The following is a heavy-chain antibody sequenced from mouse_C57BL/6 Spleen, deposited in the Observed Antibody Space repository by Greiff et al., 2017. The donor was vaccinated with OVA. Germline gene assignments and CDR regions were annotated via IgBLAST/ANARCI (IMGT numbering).Heavy chain of an antibody. Sequence: EVQRVESGEGLVKPGGSLKLSCAASGFTFSSYAMSWVRQTPEKRLEWVAYISSGGDYIYYADTVKGRFTISRDNARNTLYLQMSSLKSEDTAMYYCTREDYYNAMDYWGQGTSVTVSS. V-gene: IGHV5-9-1*02. J-gene: IGHJ4*01. CDR2: ISSGGDYI. CDR1: GFTFSSYA. D-gene: IGHD2-12*01. CDR3: TREDYYNAMDY.